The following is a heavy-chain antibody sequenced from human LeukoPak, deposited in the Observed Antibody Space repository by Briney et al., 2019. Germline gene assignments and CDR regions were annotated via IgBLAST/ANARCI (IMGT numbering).Heavy chain of an antibody. D-gene: IGHD6-19*01. CDR1: GYCFTSYW. CDR3: ARLNSGWYRTYFDY. V-gene: IGHV5-51*01. J-gene: IGHJ4*02. Sequence: GEALKISWKGSGYCFTSYWIGLVRQMPGKGLELVGIIYPGNHSTRYSQSFQRQVTISADKSISTAYLQWSSLTASAAAMYYCARLNSGWYRTYFDYWGQGTLVTVSS. CDR2: IYPGNHST.